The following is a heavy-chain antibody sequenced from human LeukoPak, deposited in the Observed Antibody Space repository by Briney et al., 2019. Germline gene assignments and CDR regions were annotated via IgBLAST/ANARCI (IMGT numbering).Heavy chain of an antibody. CDR2: INQDGSEK. J-gene: IGHJ4*02. D-gene: IGHD6-13*01. V-gene: IGHV3-7*01. CDR1: GFTFSGYW. Sequence: GGSLRLSCAASGFTFSGYWMGWVRQAPGKGLEWVANINQDGSEKYYVDSVKGRFTISRDNAKNSLYLQMNSLRAEDTAVYYCVRGGSSWQDYFDYWGQGTLVTVSS. CDR3: VRGGSSWQDYFDY.